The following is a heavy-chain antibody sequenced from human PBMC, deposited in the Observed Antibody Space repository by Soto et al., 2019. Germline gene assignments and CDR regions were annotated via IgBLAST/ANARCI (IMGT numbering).Heavy chain of an antibody. V-gene: IGHV3-30*19. J-gene: IGHJ4*02. D-gene: IGHD3-16*01. Sequence: QVQLVESGGGVVQPGASLRLSCAASGFRFKSFVMHWVRQAPGKGLEWVAFTSYDGNNKDYGDSVKGRFTVSRDNSQNTLHLQMDFLRTEDTALDYCARWGTTGGFDLWGQGALVSGAS. CDR3: ARWGTTGGFDL. CDR1: GFRFKSFV. CDR2: TSYDGNNK.